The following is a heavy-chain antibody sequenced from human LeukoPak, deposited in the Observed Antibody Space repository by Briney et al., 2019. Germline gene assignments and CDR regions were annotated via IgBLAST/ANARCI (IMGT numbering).Heavy chain of an antibody. CDR1: GFTFSSYW. CDR3: ARQEQGNYYYYMDV. D-gene: IGHD1/OR15-1a*01. J-gene: IGHJ6*03. V-gene: IGHV3-7*01. Sequence: GGSLRLSCAASGFTFSSYWMTWVRQAPGKGLEWVANTNQHGDETFYVDSVKGRFTISRDNAKNSLYLQMNSLRAEDTAVYYCARQEQGNYYYYMDVWGKGTTVTISS. CDR2: TNQHGDET.